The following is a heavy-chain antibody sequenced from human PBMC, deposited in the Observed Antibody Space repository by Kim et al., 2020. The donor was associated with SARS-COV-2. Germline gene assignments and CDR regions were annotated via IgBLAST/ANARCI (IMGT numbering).Heavy chain of an antibody. D-gene: IGHD4-4*01. CDR1: GYTFTSYG. Sequence: ASVKVSCKASGYTFTSYGISWVRQTPGQGLEWMGWISAYNGNTNYAQKLQGRVTMTTDTSTSTAYMELRSLRSDDTAVYYCARHPLNYSKQIWYFDLWGRGTLVTVSS. CDR2: ISAYNGNT. CDR3: ARHPLNYSKQIWYFDL. J-gene: IGHJ2*01. V-gene: IGHV1-18*01.